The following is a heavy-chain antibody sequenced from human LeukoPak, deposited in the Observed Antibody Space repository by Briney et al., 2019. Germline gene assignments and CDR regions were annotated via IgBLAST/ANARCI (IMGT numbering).Heavy chain of an antibody. D-gene: IGHD2-2*03. Sequence: SETPSLTCTVSGGSISSGGYYWSWIRQHPGKGLEWIGYIYYSGSTYYNPSLKSRVTISVDTSKNQFSLKLSSVTVADTAVYYCARVMGDGYCSSTSCYWYYYYYMDVWGKGTTVTVSS. CDR3: ARVMGDGYCSSTSCYWYYYYYMDV. J-gene: IGHJ6*03. CDR2: IYYSGST. V-gene: IGHV4-31*03. CDR1: GGSISSGGYY.